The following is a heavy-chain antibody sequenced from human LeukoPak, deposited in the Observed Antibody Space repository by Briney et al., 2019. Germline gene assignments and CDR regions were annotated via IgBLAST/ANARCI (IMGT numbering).Heavy chain of an antibody. CDR2: IYYSGST. V-gene: IGHV4-39*01. J-gene: IGHJ6*03. CDR3: ASPMANYYMDV. CDR1: GGSISSSSYY. Sequence: SETLSLTCTVSGGSISSSSYYWGWIRQPPGKGLEWIGSIYYSGSTYYNPSLKSRVTISVDTSKNQFSLKLSSVTAADTAVYYCASPMANYYMDVWGKGTTVTVSS. D-gene: IGHD5-24*01.